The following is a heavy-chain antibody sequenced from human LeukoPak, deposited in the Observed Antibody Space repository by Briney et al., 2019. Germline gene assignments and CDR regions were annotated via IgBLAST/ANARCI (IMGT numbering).Heavy chain of an antibody. V-gene: IGHV1-69*06. CDR1: GGSFNTYP. CDR3: AVPPAYVWGSYHFDY. CDR2: ITPIFDTT. J-gene: IGHJ4*02. Sequence: ASVKVSCKASGGSFNTYPIDWVRQAPGQGLEWMGGITPIFDTTDYAPNFQGRITITADKSTDTAYMELSSLTSEDTAMYYCAVPPAYVWGSYHFDYWGQGTLVTVSS. D-gene: IGHD3-16*02.